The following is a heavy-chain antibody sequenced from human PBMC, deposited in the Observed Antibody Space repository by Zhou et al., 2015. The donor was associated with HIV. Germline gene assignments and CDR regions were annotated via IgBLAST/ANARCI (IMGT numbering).Heavy chain of an antibody. D-gene: IGHD2-21*02. V-gene: IGHV1-69*01. CDR2: IIPIFGTA. CDR1: GGTFSSYA. J-gene: IGHJ4*02. Sequence: QVQLVQSGAEVKKPGSSVKVSCKASGGTFSSYAISWVRQAPGQGLEWMGGIIPIFGTANYAQKFQGRVTITADESTSTAYMELSSLRSEDTAVYYCARDSVVVTAKRESRGKTPGYYFDYWGQGTLVTVSS. CDR3: ARDSVVVTAKRESRGKTPGYYFDY.